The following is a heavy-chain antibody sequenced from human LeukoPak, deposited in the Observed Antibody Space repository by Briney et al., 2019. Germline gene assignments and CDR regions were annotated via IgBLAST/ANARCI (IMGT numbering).Heavy chain of an antibody. CDR1: GFTFSSYW. Sequence: PGGSLRLSCAASGFTFSSYWMHWVRQAPGKGLVWVSRINSDGSSTSYADSVKGRFTISRDNAENTLYLQMNSLRAEDTAVYYCARDHGSSSVYYYYGMDVWGQGTTVTVSS. D-gene: IGHD6-6*01. CDR3: ARDHGSSSVYYYYGMDV. CDR2: INSDGSST. J-gene: IGHJ6*02. V-gene: IGHV3-74*01.